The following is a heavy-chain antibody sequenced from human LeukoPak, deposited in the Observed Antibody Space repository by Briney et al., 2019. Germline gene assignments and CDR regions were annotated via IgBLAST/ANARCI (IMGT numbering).Heavy chain of an antibody. D-gene: IGHD1-26*01. V-gene: IGHV4-39*07. Sequence: SETLSLTCTVSGGSISSSSYYWGWIRQPPGKGLEWIGSIYYSGSTYYNPSLKSRVTISVDTSKNQFSLKLSSVTAADTAVYYCARAGGIVGATMGFDYWGQGTLVTVSS. CDR3: ARAGGIVGATMGFDY. CDR2: IYYSGST. J-gene: IGHJ4*02. CDR1: GGSISSSSYY.